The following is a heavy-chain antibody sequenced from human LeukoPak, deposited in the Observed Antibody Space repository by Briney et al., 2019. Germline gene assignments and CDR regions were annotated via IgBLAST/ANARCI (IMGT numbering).Heavy chain of an antibody. CDR2: IYYSGST. V-gene: IGHV4-59*01. CDR3: DRAHGYRDVTNY. J-gene: IGHJ4*02. Sequence: SETLSLTCTVSGGSISSYYWSWIRQPPGKVLEWIGYIYYSGSTNYNPSLKSRATISVDPSKNQFSLKLSSLTAADTPVNYCDRAHGYRDVTNYWGQGTLVTVSS. CDR1: GGSISSYY. D-gene: IGHD5-18*01.